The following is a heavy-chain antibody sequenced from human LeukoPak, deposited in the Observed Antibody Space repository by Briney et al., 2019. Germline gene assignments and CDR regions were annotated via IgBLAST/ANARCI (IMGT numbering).Heavy chain of an antibody. Sequence: ASVKVSCKASGYTFTSYDINWVRQATGQGLEGMGWMNPNSGNTGYAQKFQGRVTMTRNTSISTAYMELSSLRSEDTAVYYWATDRRTHHDAFDIGGQGTMVTVSS. V-gene: IGHV1-8*01. CDR2: MNPNSGNT. CDR1: GYTFTSYD. CDR3: ATDRRTHHDAFDI. D-gene: IGHD2-15*01. J-gene: IGHJ3*02.